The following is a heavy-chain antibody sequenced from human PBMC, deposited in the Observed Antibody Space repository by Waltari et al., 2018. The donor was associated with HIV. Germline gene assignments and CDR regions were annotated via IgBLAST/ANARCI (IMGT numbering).Heavy chain of an antibody. D-gene: IGHD3-3*01. CDR2: ISSTSSFI. Sequence: EVQLVESGGGLVKPGGYLRLSCVASGFSFNPFSMKWVRQAPGKGQEWVSSISSTSSFIYYADSLKGRFTVSRDNAKNSLYLQINNLRADDTAVYYCASEDFWGGPHQWGQGTLVTVSS. V-gene: IGHV3-21*01. CDR3: ASEDFWGGPHQ. J-gene: IGHJ4*02. CDR1: GFSFNPFS.